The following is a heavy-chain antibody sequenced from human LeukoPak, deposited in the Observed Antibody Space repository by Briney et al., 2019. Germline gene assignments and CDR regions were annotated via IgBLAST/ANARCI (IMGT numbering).Heavy chain of an antibody. J-gene: IGHJ3*02. CDR3: ARGDFNDYGDYVDAFEI. V-gene: IGHV3-7*01. D-gene: IGHD4-17*01. Sequence: GGSLRLSCAASGFTFSSYWMSWVRQAPGKGLQWVANIKPDGSEKYCVDSVKGRFTISRDNAKNSLYLQMNSLRDEDTAVYYCARGDFNDYGDYVDAFEIWGQGTMVTLSA. CDR2: IKPDGSEK. CDR1: GFTFSSYW.